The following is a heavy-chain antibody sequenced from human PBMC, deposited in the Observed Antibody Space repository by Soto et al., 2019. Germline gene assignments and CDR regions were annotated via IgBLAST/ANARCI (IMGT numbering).Heavy chain of an antibody. J-gene: IGHJ4*02. V-gene: IGHV4-59*01. CDR2: IYYSGST. Sequence: SETLSLTCTVSGGSISSYYWSWIRQPPGKGLEWIGYIYYSGSTNYNPSLKSRVTISVDTSKNQFSLKLSSVTAADTAVYYCARTLYSYGSRFDYWGQGTLVTVSS. CDR1: GGSISSYY. CDR3: ARTLYSYGSRFDY. D-gene: IGHD5-18*01.